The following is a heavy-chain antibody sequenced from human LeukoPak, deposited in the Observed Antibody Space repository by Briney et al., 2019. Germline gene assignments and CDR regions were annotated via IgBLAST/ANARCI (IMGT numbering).Heavy chain of an antibody. V-gene: IGHV3-7*05. CDR3: ARGDLSYYYGMDV. J-gene: IGHJ6*02. D-gene: IGHD2-21*01. Sequence: PGGSLRLSCAASGFTFSNHWMTWVRQAPGKGLEWVANIKQDGSEKYSVDSVKGRFTISRDNAKNSVFLQMNSLRAEDTAVYYCARGDLSYYYGMDVWGQGTTVTVSS. CDR1: GFTFSNHW. CDR2: IKQDGSEK.